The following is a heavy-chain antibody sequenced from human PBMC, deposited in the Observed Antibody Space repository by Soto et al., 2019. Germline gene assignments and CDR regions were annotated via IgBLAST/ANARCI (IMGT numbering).Heavy chain of an antibody. V-gene: IGHV3-23*01. CDR1: GFTFTKYA. CDR3: AKMSGFASGLFDY. J-gene: IGHJ4*02. D-gene: IGHD5-12*01. CDR2: ISGSGSAT. Sequence: EVQLLESGGGLVQPGGSLRLSCAVSGFTFTKYAMSWVRQAPGKGLEWVSAISGSGSATHYADSVKGRFTISSDNSKNTLSLQMNSLRVEGTAIYFGAKMSGFASGLFDYWGQGNLVTVSS.